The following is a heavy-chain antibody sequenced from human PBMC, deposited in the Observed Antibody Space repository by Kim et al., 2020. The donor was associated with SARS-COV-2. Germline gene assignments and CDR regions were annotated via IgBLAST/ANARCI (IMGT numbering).Heavy chain of an antibody. Sequence: SETLSLTCTVSGGSISSYYWSWIRQPPGKGLEWIGYIYYSGSTNYNPSLKSRVTISVDTSKNQFSLKLSSVTTADTAVYYCAGESSGWSRFDYWGQGTLVTVSS. CDR2: IYYSGST. J-gene: IGHJ4*02. CDR1: GGSISSYY. CDR3: AGESSGWSRFDY. V-gene: IGHV4-59*01. D-gene: IGHD6-19*01.